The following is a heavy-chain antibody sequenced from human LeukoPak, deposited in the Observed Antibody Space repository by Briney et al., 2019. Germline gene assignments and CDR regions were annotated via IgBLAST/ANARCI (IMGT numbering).Heavy chain of an antibody. V-gene: IGHV1-69*05. J-gene: IGHJ6*03. CDR1: GGSFSSHA. CDR2: TIPLFGTT. CDR3: ARGSWDNVGYYYYYYMDV. D-gene: IGHD1/OR15-1a*01. Sequence: SVKVSCKASGGSFSSHAVGWVRQAPGQGLEWLGGTIPLFGTTRYAQKFQGRVTITTDESTRTAYMDLSGLTSEDTAVYYCARGSWDNVGYYYYYYMDVWGKGSTVTVSS.